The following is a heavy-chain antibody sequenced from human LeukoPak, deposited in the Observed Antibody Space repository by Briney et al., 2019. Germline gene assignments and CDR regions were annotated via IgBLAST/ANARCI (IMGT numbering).Heavy chain of an antibody. CDR1: GYSFSDYG. D-gene: IGHD1-1*01. J-gene: IGHJ4*02. V-gene: IGHV1-18*01. Sequence: ASVKVSCKASGYSFSDYGITWVRQAPGQGLEWMGWISAYNGHTNYVQNFQGSVTMSTDTSTSTAYMELRSLRSDDTAVYYCARVWRTSPYHFEYWGQGTLVTVSS. CDR3: ARVWRTSPYHFEY. CDR2: ISAYNGHT.